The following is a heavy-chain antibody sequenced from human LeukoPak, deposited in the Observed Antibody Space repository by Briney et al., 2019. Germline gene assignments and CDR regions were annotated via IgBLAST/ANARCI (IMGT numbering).Heavy chain of an antibody. Sequence: SGTLSLTCAVYGGSFSGYYWSWVRQPPEKGLEWIGEINHSGSTNYNPSLKSRDTISVDTSKTQFSLELTSVTAADTAVYYCARRRYDASGYYPSRGRYFDYWGQGTLVTVSS. D-gene: IGHD3-22*01. CDR3: ARRRYDASGYYPSRGRYFDY. J-gene: IGHJ4*02. CDR2: INHSGST. CDR1: GGSFSGYY. V-gene: IGHV4-34*01.